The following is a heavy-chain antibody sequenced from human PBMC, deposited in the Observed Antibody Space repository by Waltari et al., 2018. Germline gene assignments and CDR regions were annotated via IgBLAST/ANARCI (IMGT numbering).Heavy chain of an antibody. CDR1: GGSISSSSYY. Sequence: QLQLQESGPGLVKPSETLSLTCTVSGGSISSSSYYWGWIRQPPGKGLEWIGSIYYSGSTYYNPSLKSRVTISVDTSKNQFSLKLSSVTAADTAVYYCARDRGSSWSPPDYWGQGTLVTVSS. J-gene: IGHJ4*02. CDR2: IYYSGST. CDR3: ARDRGSSWSPPDY. D-gene: IGHD6-13*01. V-gene: IGHV4-39*07.